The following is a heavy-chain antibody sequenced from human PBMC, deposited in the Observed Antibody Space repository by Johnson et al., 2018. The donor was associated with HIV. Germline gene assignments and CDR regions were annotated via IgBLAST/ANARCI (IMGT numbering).Heavy chain of an antibody. CDR1: GFTFSNAW. CDR2: IKSNTDGGTT. J-gene: IGHJ3*02. Sequence: VQLVESGGGLVKPGGSLRLSCAASGFTFSNAWMSWVRQAPGKGLEWVGRIKSNTDGGTTDYAAPVKGRFTISRDDSKHTLYLQMNSLKTEDTAVYYCTPDGSGPCSWSYWGDDAFDIWGQGTMVTVSS. CDR3: TPDGSGPCSWSYWGDDAFDI. V-gene: IGHV3-15*01. D-gene: IGHD1-26*01.